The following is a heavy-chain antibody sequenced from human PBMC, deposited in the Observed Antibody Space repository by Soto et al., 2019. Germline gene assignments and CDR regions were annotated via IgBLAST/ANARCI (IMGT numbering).Heavy chain of an antibody. CDR2: VFYSGST. CDR1: GASISSSY. D-gene: IGHD3-22*01. V-gene: IGHV4-59*12. Sequence: SETLSLTCTVSGASISSSYWSWIRQSPGKGLEWIGYVFYSGSTNYNPSLKSRVTISVDTSKNQFSLKLKSVTAADTAVYYCARGYYDSSGQSNTFDIWGQGTMVTVSS. J-gene: IGHJ3*02. CDR3: ARGYYDSSGQSNTFDI.